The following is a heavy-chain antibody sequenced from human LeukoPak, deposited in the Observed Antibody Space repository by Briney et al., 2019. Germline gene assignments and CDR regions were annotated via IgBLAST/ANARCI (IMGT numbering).Heavy chain of an antibody. Sequence: GGSLRLSCAASGFTFSSYSMNWVRQAPGKGLEWVSAISGSGGKTYYADSVKGRLTISRDNSKNTLYLQMNSLRAEDTAIYYCAKRYCSSTSCYYMDVWGKGTTVTVSS. J-gene: IGHJ6*03. V-gene: IGHV3-23*01. CDR2: ISGSGGKT. CDR3: AKRYCSSTSCYYMDV. CDR1: GFTFSSYS. D-gene: IGHD2-2*01.